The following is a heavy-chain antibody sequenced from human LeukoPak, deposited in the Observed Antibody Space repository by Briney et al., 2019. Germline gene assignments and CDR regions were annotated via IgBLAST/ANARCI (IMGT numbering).Heavy chain of an antibody. J-gene: IGHJ3*01. Sequence: GEALNISWQASGYTFTTSLIGWVRPLPGTGLEWMAIIYPSDSDTRYNPSFQGQVTISADKSINPAYLSWSSLKASDSAIYYCAKPGYSASFELWGQGTTVTVSS. CDR3: AKPGYSASFEL. CDR1: GYTFTTSL. CDR2: IYPSDSDT. D-gene: IGHD5-12*01. V-gene: IGHV5-51*01.